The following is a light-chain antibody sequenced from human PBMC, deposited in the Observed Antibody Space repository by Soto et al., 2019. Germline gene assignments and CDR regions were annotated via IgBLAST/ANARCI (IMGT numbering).Light chain of an antibody. CDR3: HQSYSSTPT. J-gene: IGKJ2*01. Sequence: DIQMTQSPSSLSASVGDRVTITSRAIQRISGDLNWFQQKPEKAPNLLVYHTAKLQSGVPPRFSGSGSETDFTLTISSLQPEDCATYYCHQSYSSTPTFGQGTKLDIK. V-gene: IGKV1-39*01. CDR1: QRISGD. CDR2: HTA.